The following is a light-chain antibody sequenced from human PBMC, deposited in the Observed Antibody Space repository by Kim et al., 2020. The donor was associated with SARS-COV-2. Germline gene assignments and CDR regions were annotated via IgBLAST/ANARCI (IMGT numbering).Light chain of an antibody. CDR1: RDISNS. CDR2: ATS. CDR3: QQYDTYPIT. Sequence: ASVGDRVTVTCRASRDISNSLAWFQQKPGKAPRSLIFATSTLQNGVPSRFSGSGSGTDFTLTITSLQPEDFATYYCQQYDTYPITFGQGTRLEIK. V-gene: IGKV1-16*01. J-gene: IGKJ5*01.